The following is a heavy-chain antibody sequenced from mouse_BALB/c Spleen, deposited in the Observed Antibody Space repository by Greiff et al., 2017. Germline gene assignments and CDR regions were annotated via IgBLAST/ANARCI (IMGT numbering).Heavy chain of an antibody. V-gene: IGHV3-8*02. J-gene: IGHJ3*01. D-gene: IGHD1-2*01. CDR1: GYSITGGD. CDR3: ARPIHYYAPAWFAY. Sequence: EVMLVESGPSLVKPSQTLSLTCSVTGYSITGGDWNWVRKFPGNKLEYMGYISYSGSTYYNPSLKSRISITLDTSKNQYYLQLNSVTTEDTATYYCARPIHYYAPAWFAYWGQGTLVTVSA. CDR2: ISYSGST.